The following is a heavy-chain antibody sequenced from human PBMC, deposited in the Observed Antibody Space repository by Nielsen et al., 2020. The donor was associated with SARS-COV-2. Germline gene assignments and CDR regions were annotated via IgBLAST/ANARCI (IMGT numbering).Heavy chain of an antibody. J-gene: IGHJ4*02. V-gene: IGHV7-4-1*02. CDR2: INTNTGNP. CDR3: ASSSGYDPFDY. D-gene: IGHD5-12*01. Sequence: WARQAPGQGLEWMGWINTNTGNPTYAQGFTGRFVFSLDTSVSTAYLQISSLKAEDTAVYYCASSSGYDPFDYWGQGTLVTVSS.